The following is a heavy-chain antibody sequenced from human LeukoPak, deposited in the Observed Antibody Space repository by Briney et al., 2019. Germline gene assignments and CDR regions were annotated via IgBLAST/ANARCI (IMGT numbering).Heavy chain of an antibody. V-gene: IGHV3-23*01. CDR3: AKALSGSYSPNWFDP. Sequence: GGCLRLSCAAYGFTFSSYAISWVRQAPGKGLEWVSAISGSGGSTYYADSVKGRFTIYRDNSKNTLYLQMNSLRAVDTAVYYCAKALSGSYSPNWFDPWGQGTLVTVSS. CDR2: ISGSGGST. D-gene: IGHD1-26*01. J-gene: IGHJ5*02. CDR1: GFTFSSYA.